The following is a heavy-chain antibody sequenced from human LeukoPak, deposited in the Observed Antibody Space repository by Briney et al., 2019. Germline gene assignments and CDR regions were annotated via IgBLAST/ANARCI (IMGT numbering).Heavy chain of an antibody. Sequence: LETLSLTCSVSSYSIPVGYYWGWIRQSPGKGLDWIGSINLSGHTYYNPSLKSRVTISVDTSKNQFSLKLSSVTAADTAVYYCARHRQLRYFDWKDPESSPFDPWGQGTLVTVSS. CDR3: ARHRQLRYFDWKDPESSPFDP. V-gene: IGHV4-38-2*01. CDR1: SYSIPVGYY. CDR2: INLSGHT. D-gene: IGHD3-9*01. J-gene: IGHJ5*02.